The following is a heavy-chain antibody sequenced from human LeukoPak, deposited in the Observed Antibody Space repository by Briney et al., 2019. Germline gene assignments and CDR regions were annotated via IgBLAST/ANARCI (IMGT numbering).Heavy chain of an antibody. J-gene: IGHJ4*02. CDR1: GYTFTGYY. Sequence: GASVKVSCKASGYTFTGYYMHWVRQAPGQGLEWMGWINPNSGGTNYAQKFQGRVTMTRDTSISTAYMELSGLRSDDTAVYYCARSSRFLEWLYGYWGQGTLVTVSS. CDR3: ARSSRFLEWLYGY. D-gene: IGHD3-3*01. V-gene: IGHV1-2*02. CDR2: INPNSGGT.